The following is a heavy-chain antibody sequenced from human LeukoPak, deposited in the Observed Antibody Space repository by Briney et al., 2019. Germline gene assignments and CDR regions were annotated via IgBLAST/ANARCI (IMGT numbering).Heavy chain of an antibody. CDR3: ARVAIAVAGGLYYFDY. D-gene: IGHD6-19*01. V-gene: IGHV1-18*01. Sequence: GASVKVSCKASGYTFTSYGISWVRQAPGQGLEWRGWISAYNGNTNYAQKLQGRVTMTTDTSTSTAYMELRSLRSDDTAVYYCARVAIAVAGGLYYFDYWGQGTLVTVSS. CDR1: GYTFTSYG. J-gene: IGHJ4*02. CDR2: ISAYNGNT.